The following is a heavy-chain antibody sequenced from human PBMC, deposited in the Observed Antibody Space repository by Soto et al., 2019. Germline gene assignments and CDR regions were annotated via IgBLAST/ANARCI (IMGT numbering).Heavy chain of an antibody. CDR2: IWYDGSNK. CDR1: GFTFSSYG. J-gene: IGHJ4*02. V-gene: IGHV3-33*01. CDR3: ARDPSGHFDY. D-gene: IGHD6-25*01. Sequence: QVQLVESGGGVVQPGRSLRLSCAASGFTFSSYGMHWVRQAPGKGLEWVAVIWYDGSNKYYADSVKGRFTISRDNSKNTLYLQMNGLRAEDTAVYYCARDPSGHFDYWGQGTLVTVSS.